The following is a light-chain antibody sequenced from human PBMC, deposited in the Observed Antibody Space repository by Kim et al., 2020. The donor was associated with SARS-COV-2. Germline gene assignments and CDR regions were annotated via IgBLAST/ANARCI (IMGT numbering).Light chain of an antibody. CDR2: STS. J-gene: IGLJ3*02. CDR1: SGSVATSYY. V-gene: IGLV8-61*01. CDR3: VLYMGSGIWV. Sequence: GGTVTLTCGLNSGSVATSYYPSWYQQTPGQAPRTLIYSTSTRSSGVPDRFSGSILGNKAALTITGAQADDESDYYCVLYMGSGIWVFGGGTKLTVL.